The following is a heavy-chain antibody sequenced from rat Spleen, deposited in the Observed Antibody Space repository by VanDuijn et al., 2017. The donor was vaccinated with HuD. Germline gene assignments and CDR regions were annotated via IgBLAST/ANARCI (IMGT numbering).Heavy chain of an antibody. CDR3: ARHLREASGVMDV. J-gene: IGHJ4*01. CDR2: VSIGGNT. Sequence: QVQLKESGPGLVQPSQTLSLTCTVSGFSLTSDGVSWVRQPPGKGLEVIAAVSIGGNTYYDSTPKSRLSISRDTSKSQVLLKRNRLQPEDSGTYYCARHLREASGVMDVWGQGASVTVSS. D-gene: IGHD4-3*01. CDR1: GFSLTSDG. V-gene: IGHV2S12*01.